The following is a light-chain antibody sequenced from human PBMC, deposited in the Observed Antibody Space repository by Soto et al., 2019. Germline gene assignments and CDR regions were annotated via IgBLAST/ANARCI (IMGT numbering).Light chain of an antibody. J-gene: IGKJ1*01. CDR3: QQYYSTLPT. CDR2: WAS. Sequence: DIVMTQSPDSLAVSLGERATINCKSSQGVLSSSNNKNYLAWYQQKPGQPPKLLIYWASTRRSGVPDRFSGSGSGTDFTLTISSLQAEDVAVYYCQQYYSTLPTFGQGTKVEIK. V-gene: IGKV4-1*01. CDR1: QGVLSSSNNKNY.